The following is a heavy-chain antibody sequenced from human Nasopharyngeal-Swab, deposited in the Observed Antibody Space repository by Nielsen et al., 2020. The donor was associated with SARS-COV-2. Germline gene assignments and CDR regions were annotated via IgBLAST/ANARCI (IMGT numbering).Heavy chain of an antibody. D-gene: IGHD2-15*01. Sequence: GGSLRLSCAASGFTFSSYGMHWVRRTPGKGLEWVAVISYDGSNKYYADSVKGRFTISRDNSKNTLYLQMNSLRAEDTAVYYCAKTKRYCSGGSCYRFDYWGQGTLVTVSS. J-gene: IGHJ4*02. V-gene: IGHV3-30*18. CDR3: AKTKRYCSGGSCYRFDY. CDR2: ISYDGSNK. CDR1: GFTFSSYG.